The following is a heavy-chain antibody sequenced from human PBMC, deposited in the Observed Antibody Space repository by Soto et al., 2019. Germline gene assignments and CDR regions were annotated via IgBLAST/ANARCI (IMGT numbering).Heavy chain of an antibody. J-gene: IGHJ4*02. CDR3: ASANYGDSDY. CDR2: INAYSGDR. D-gene: IGHD4-17*01. V-gene: IGHV1-18*01. CDR1: GYTFPSST. Sequence: QGELVQSGAEVKKPGASVKVSCKASGYTFPSSTISWLRQAPGQGLEWLGWINAYSGDRKFAQRFQGRVTMTTDTSTSTAYLELTSLTSYDTAIYYCASANYGDSDYWGQGTLLTVSS.